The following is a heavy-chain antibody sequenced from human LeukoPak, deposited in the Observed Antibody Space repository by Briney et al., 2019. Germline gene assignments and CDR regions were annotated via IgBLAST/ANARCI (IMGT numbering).Heavy chain of an antibody. CDR3: ARLALYSSSWYYFDY. V-gene: IGHV4-39*01. Sequence: PSETLSLTCTVPGGSISSSSYYWGWIRQPPGKGLEWIGSIYYSGSTYYNPSLKSRVTISVDTSKNQFSLKLSSVTAADTAVYYCARLALYSSSWYYFDYWGQGTLVTVSS. D-gene: IGHD6-13*01. J-gene: IGHJ4*02. CDR2: IYYSGST. CDR1: GGSISSSSYY.